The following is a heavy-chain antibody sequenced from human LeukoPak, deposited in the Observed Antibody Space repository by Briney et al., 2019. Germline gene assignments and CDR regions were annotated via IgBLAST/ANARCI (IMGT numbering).Heavy chain of an antibody. CDR2: ISGSGGST. Sequence: GGSLRLSCAASGFTFSSYAMSWVRQGPGKGLEWVSAISGSGGSTNYADSVKGRFTISRDNAKNTLYLQMNSLRAEDTAVYYCAKDRGAYCSGGSCYALDYWGQGTLVTVSS. J-gene: IGHJ4*02. CDR3: AKDRGAYCSGGSCYALDY. D-gene: IGHD2-15*01. CDR1: GFTFSSYA. V-gene: IGHV3-23*01.